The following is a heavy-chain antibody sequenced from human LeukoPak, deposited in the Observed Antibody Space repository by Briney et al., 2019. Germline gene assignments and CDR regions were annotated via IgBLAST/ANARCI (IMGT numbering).Heavy chain of an antibody. J-gene: IGHJ3*02. CDR2: ISWNSGSI. CDR3: AKGATYSNVRGCAFDI. CDR1: GFTFDDYA. D-gene: IGHD6-13*01. V-gene: IGHV3-9*03. Sequence: GRSLRLSCAASGFTFDDYAMHWVRQAPGKGLEWVSGISWNSGSIGYADSVKGRFTISRDNAKNSLYLQMNSLRAEDMALYYCAKGATYSNVRGCAFDIWGQGTMVTVSS.